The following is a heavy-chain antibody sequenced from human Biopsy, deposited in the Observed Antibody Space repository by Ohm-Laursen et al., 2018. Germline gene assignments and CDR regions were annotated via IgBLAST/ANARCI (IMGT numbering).Heavy chain of an antibody. V-gene: IGHV1-2*06. CDR2: INPNSGDT. J-gene: IGHJ4*02. D-gene: IGHD6-13*01. Sequence: SVKVSCKASGYPFTNYYLFWVRQAPGQGLEWMGRINPNSGDTVFARNFQGRVAMTRDTAISTVYMDLRNLRPDDTAVYFCARMEQPHDYWGQGTLVTVSS. CDR1: GYPFTNYY. CDR3: ARMEQPHDY.